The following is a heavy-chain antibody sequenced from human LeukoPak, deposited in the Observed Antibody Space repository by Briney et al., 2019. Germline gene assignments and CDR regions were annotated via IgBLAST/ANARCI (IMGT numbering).Heavy chain of an antibody. CDR1: GYTFTSYG. V-gene: IGHV1-18*01. Sequence: ASVKVSYKSSGYTFTSYGISWVRQAPGQGLEWMGWISAYNGNTNYAQKLQGRVTMTTDTSTSTAYMELRSLRSDDTAVYYCARGRDAGSSFQHWGQGTLVTVSS. D-gene: IGHD2-8*01. CDR3: ARGRDAGSSFQH. CDR2: ISAYNGNT. J-gene: IGHJ1*01.